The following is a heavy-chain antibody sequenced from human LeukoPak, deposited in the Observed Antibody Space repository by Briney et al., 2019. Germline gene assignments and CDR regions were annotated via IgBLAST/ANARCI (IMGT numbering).Heavy chain of an antibody. CDR1: XXSISSYY. V-gene: IGHV4-59*08. CDR2: IYYSGST. CDR3: ARHVDYGSGTYYWFDP. D-gene: IGHD3-10*01. J-gene: IGHJ5*02. Sequence: PSETLSXXXXXXXXSISSYYWSWIRQPPGKGLEWIGYIYYSGSTNYNPSLKSRVTISIDTSKNQLSLKLSSVTAADTAVYYCARHVDYGSGTYYWFDPWGQGTLVTVSS.